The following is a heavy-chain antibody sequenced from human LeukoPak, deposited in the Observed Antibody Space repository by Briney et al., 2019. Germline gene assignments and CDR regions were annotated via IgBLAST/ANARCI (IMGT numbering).Heavy chain of an antibody. J-gene: IGHJ4*02. CDR2: MNPRSGDT. Sequence: GASVKVSRKTSGYSFTDYFMHWVRQAPGQGLECMGWMNPRSGDTNYAQKFQGRVTVTRDTSISTAYMELSRLRSDDTAVYYCARADHGTRSDGFYTLDYWGQGSLVTVSS. V-gene: IGHV1-2*02. CDR1: GYSFTDYF. D-gene: IGHD2-2*02. CDR3: ARADHGTRSDGFYTLDY.